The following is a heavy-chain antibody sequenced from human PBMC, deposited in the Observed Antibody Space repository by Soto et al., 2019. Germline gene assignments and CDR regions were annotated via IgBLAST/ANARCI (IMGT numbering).Heavy chain of an antibody. CDR1: GGSVNSGNYY. V-gene: IGHV4-61*01. Sequence: ASETLSLTCTVSGGSVNSGNYYWSWIRQPPGKGLEWIGYIYYSGSTNFNPSLKSRVTISIDTSKNQFSLKLSSVTAADTAVYYCATGSSGWYVDFDYWGQGTMGTVSS. CDR2: IYYSGST. D-gene: IGHD6-19*01. CDR3: ATGSSGWYVDFDY. J-gene: IGHJ4*02.